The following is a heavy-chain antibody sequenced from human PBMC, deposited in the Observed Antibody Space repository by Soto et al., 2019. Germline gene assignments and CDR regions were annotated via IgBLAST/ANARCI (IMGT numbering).Heavy chain of an antibody. CDR2: ISFDGTNK. V-gene: IGHV3-30*03. CDR3: ARDNPPYCSTTSCTVDL. Sequence: GGSLRLSCEASGFTFSNYGIHWVRQAPGKGLEWVAVISFDGTNKRHAESVKGRFTVSRDNSKNTMYLQMNSLGPEDTAMYYCARDNPPYCSTTSCTVDLWGPGTLVTVSS. J-gene: IGHJ5*02. CDR1: GFTFSNYG. D-gene: IGHD2-2*01.